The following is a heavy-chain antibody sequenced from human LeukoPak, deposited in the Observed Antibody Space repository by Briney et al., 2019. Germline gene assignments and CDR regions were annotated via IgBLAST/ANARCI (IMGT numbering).Heavy chain of an antibody. CDR3: ARVPYSSSWYRFSWFDP. V-gene: IGHV1-69*13. CDR1: GYTFTSYA. J-gene: IGHJ5*02. Sequence: SVKVSCKASGYTFTSYAMNWVRQAPGQGLEWMGGIIPIFGTANYAQKFQGRVTITADESTSTAYMELSSLRSEDTAVYYCARVPYSSSWYRFSWFDPWGQGTLVTVSS. D-gene: IGHD6-13*01. CDR2: IIPIFGTA.